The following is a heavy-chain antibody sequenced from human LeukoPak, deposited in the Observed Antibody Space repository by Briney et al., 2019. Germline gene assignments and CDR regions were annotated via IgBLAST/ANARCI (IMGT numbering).Heavy chain of an antibody. V-gene: IGHV1-46*03. D-gene: IGHD3-3*01. CDR2: INPSGGST. J-gene: IGHJ3*02. CDR3: ARDPASIITIFGVVIIKFAFDI. Sequence: ASVKVSCKASGYTFTSYYMHWLRQAPGQGLEWMGIINPSGGSTSYAQKFQGRVTMTRDTSTSTVYMELSSLRSEDTAVYYCARDPASIITIFGVVIIKFAFDIWGQGTMVTVSS. CDR1: GYTFTSYY.